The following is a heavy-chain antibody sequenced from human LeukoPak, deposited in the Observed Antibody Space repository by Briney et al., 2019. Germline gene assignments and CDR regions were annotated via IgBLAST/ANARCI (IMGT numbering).Heavy chain of an antibody. CDR3: ARDRGDHRGGGFDY. CDR1: GFTVSSNY. CDR2: IYSGGST. J-gene: IGHJ4*02. Sequence: GGSLRLSCAASGFTVSSNYMSWVRQAPGKGLEWVSVIYSGGSTYYADSVKGRFTISRDNSKNTLYLQMNGLRAEDTAVYYCARDRGDHRGGGFDYWGQGTLVTVSS. D-gene: IGHD2-21*02. V-gene: IGHV3-53*01.